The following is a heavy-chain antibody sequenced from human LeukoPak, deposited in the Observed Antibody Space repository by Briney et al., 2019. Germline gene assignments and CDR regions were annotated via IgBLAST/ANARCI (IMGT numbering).Heavy chain of an antibody. D-gene: IGHD2-2*01. J-gene: IGHJ3*02. CDR2: IIPIFGTA. CDR1: GGTFSSYA. Sequence: GSSVKVSCKASGGTFSSYAISWVRQAPGQGLEWMGGIIPIFGTANYALKFQGRVTITADESTSTAYMELSSLRSEDTAVYYCARGASYCSSTSCSQWGFMFAFDIWGQGTMVTVSS. CDR3: ARGASYCSSTSCSQWGFMFAFDI. V-gene: IGHV1-69*01.